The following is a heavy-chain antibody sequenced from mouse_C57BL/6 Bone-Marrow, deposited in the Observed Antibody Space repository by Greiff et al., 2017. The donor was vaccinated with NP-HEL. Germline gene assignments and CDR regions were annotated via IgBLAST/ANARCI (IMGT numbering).Heavy chain of an antibody. D-gene: IGHD1-1*01. J-gene: IGHJ1*03. CDR1: GYTFTSYW. V-gene: IGHV1-72*01. CDR2: IDPNSGGT. Sequence: QVQLQQPGAELVKPGASVKLSCKASGYTFTSYWMHWVKQRPGRGLEWIGRIDPNSGGTKYNEKFKSKATLTVDKPSSTAYMQLSSLTSENSAVYDCARSLCGSSLYWYFDVWGTGTTVTVSS. CDR3: ARSLCGSSLYWYFDV.